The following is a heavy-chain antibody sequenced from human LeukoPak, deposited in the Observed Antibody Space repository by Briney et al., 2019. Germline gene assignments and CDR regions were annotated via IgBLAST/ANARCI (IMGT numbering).Heavy chain of an antibody. CDR1: GGSINSYY. J-gene: IGHJ4*02. Sequence: ASETLSLTCTVSGGSINSYYWSWIRQPAGKGLERIGRIYSSGSTNYNPSLKSRVSMSVDTSKNQFSLKLTSVTAADTAVYYCARGGKATVVTMWGQGILVTVSS. D-gene: IGHD4-23*01. CDR3: ARGGKATVVTM. V-gene: IGHV4-4*07. CDR2: IYSSGST.